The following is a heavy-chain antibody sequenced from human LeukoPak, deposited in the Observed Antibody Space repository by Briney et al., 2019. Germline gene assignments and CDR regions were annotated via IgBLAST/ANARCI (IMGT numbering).Heavy chain of an antibody. CDR3: ARGVDSSSWYAYYFDY. CDR1: GYTFTSYA. J-gene: IGHJ4*02. V-gene: IGHV1-3*01. Sequence: ASVKVSRKASGYTFTSYAMHWVRQAPGQRLEWMGWINAGNGNTKYSQKFQGRVTITRDTSASTAYMELSSLRSEDTAVYYCARGVDSSSWYAYYFDYWGQGTLVTVSS. D-gene: IGHD6-13*01. CDR2: INAGNGNT.